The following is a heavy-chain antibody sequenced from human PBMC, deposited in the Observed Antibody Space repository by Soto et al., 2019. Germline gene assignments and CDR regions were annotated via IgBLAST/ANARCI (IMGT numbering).Heavy chain of an antibody. J-gene: IGHJ3*02. Sequence: QMQLVESGGGVVQPGRSLRLSCAASGFTFNAYGMHWVRRARGKGLEWVAVTSYDGSNEFHADSVKGRFTISRENSKNTLYLQINSLRVEDTAVYYCAKGRFYYGSGRDSDAFDIWGQGTMVTVSS. CDR3: AKGRFYYGSGRDSDAFDI. CDR1: GFTFNAYG. CDR2: TSYDGSNE. D-gene: IGHD3-10*01. V-gene: IGHV3-30*18.